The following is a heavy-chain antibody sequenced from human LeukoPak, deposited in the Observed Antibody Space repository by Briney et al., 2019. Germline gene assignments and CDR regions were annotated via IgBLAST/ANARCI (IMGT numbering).Heavy chain of an antibody. Sequence: AGNLRLSCAASGFTFSTSAMNWVRQVPGKGLEWVSSINSYSSRIYYAASVRGRFTVSRDNARNSVFLQMNSLTAEDTAVYYCARDPERYLRTGKFDYWGQGTLVTVSS. V-gene: IGHV3-21*01. CDR1: GFTFSTSA. D-gene: IGHD5/OR15-5a*01. CDR2: INSYSSRI. J-gene: IGHJ4*02. CDR3: ARDPERYLRTGKFDY.